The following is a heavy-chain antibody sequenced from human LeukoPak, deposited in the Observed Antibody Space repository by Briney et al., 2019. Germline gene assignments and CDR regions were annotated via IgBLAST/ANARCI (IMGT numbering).Heavy chain of an antibody. Sequence: SETLSLTCTVSGGSISSYYWSWIRQPAGKGLEWIGRIYTSGSTNYNPSLKSRVTMSVDTSSNQFSLKLSSVTAAGTAVYYCAREMWSAAATTYDWFDPWGQGTLVTVSS. CDR1: GGSISSYY. D-gene: IGHD6-13*01. V-gene: IGHV4-4*07. CDR2: IYTSGST. CDR3: AREMWSAAATTYDWFDP. J-gene: IGHJ5*02.